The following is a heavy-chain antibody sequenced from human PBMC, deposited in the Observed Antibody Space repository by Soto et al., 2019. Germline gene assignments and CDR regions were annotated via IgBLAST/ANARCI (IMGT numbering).Heavy chain of an antibody. V-gene: IGHV3-53*01. D-gene: IGHD1-26*01. J-gene: IGHJ4*02. CDR1: GFTVRDHL. CDR3: ARDSVGGGLNY. CDR2: LYSNGAT. Sequence: EVQLVESGGNLIQPGKSLNLSCVASGFTVRDHLFSWVRQAPGKGLEWVSTLYSNGATYYADCVKGRFNIDRDNSKNTVYLQLHRLRVGHTAFYYFARDSVGGGLNYWGRGTLVTVSS.